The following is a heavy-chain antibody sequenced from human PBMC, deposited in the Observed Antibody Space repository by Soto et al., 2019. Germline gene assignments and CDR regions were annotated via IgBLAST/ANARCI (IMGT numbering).Heavy chain of an antibody. Sequence: QVQLLQSGAEVKKPGSSVKVSCKASGGTFSSYAISWVRQAPGEGLEWMGGIIPIFGAAHYAQNFQGRVTITADDSASTVYMELSSLRSEDTALYFCARELRGYYAIDVWGQGTTVTVSS. CDR3: ARELRGYYAIDV. CDR2: IIPIFGAA. V-gene: IGHV1-69*01. CDR1: GGTFSSYA. J-gene: IGHJ6*02.